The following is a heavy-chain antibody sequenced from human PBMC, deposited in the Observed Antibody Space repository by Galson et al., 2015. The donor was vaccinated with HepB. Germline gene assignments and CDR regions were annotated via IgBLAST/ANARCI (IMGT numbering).Heavy chain of an antibody. V-gene: IGHV1-69*13. CDR3: ARTDDYGDYEFGWFDP. Sequence: SVKVSCKASGGTFSSYAISWVRQAPGQGLEWMGGIIPIFGTANYAQKFQGRVTTTADESTSTAYVELSSLRSEDTAVYYCARTDDYGDYEFGWFDPWGQGTLVTVSS. CDR1: GGTFSSYA. CDR2: IIPIFGTA. D-gene: IGHD4-17*01. J-gene: IGHJ5*02.